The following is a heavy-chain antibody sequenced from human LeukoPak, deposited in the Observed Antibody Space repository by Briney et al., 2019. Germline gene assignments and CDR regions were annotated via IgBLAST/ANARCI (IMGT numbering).Heavy chain of an antibody. Sequence: GRSLRLSCAASGFTFSSYAMHWVRQAPGKGLEWVAVISYDGSNKYYADSVKGRFTISRDNPKNTLYLQMNSLRAEDTAVYYCASGVVVDYWGQGTLVTVSS. V-gene: IGHV3-30*04. CDR1: GFTFSSYA. D-gene: IGHD3-16*01. J-gene: IGHJ4*02. CDR3: ASGVVVDY. CDR2: ISYDGSNK.